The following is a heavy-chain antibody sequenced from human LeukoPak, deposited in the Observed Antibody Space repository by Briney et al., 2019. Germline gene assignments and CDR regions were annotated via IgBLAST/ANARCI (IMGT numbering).Heavy chain of an antibody. CDR2: ISSNGRGT. Sequence: GGSLRLSCAASGFTFSTDAMHWVRQAPGKGLEWVSAISSNGRGTYYVNSVKGRFTISRDNSKNTVYLQMASLGTEDMAVYYWTRWSGSYYSWGQGTLVTVSS. D-gene: IGHD1-26*01. V-gene: IGHV3-64*01. CDR1: GFTFSTDA. J-gene: IGHJ5*02. CDR3: TRWSGSYYS.